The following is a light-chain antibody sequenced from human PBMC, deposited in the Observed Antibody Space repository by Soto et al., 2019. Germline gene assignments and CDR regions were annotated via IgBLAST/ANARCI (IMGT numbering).Light chain of an antibody. J-gene: IGLJ1*01. CDR1: SSDVGGYNS. CDR3: SSYTSSNTYV. Sequence: QCALTQPASVSGSPGQSIAISCTGTSSDVGGYNSVSWYQQHPGKAPKLMIYNVSNRPSGVSDRFSGSKSGNTASLTISGLQAEDEADYYCSSYTSSNTYVFGTGTKVTVL. V-gene: IGLV2-14*03. CDR2: NVS.